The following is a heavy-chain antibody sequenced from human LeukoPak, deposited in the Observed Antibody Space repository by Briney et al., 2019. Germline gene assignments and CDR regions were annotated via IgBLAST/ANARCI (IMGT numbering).Heavy chain of an antibody. Sequence: SETLSLTCTVSGGSISSSSYYWGWIRQPPGKGLEWIGSIYYSGSTYCNPSLKSRVTISVDTSKNQFSLKLRSVTAADTAVYYCARHGTIILVVISVWGQGTLVTVSS. V-gene: IGHV4-39*01. J-gene: IGHJ4*02. CDR3: ARHGTIILVVISV. D-gene: IGHD3-22*01. CDR2: IYYSGST. CDR1: GGSISSSSYY.